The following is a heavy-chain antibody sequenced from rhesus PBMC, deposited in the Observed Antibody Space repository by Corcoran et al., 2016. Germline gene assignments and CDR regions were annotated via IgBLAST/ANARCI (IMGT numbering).Heavy chain of an antibody. J-gene: IGHJ5-2*02. Sequence: QVQLQESGPGLVKPSETLSLTCAVSGGSISSTYWSWLRQAPGKGLEWSGRIYGSGGSTDYNPALKSRVTISTDTSKNQFSLKLSSVTAADTAVYYCAREIAAGREYNSLDVWGRGVLVTVSS. V-gene: IGHV4-160*01. CDR1: GGSISSTY. CDR3: AREIAAGREYNSLDV. CDR2: IYGSGGST. D-gene: IGHD6-13*01.